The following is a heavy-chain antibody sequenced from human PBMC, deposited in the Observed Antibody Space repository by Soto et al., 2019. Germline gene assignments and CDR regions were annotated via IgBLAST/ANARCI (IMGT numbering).Heavy chain of an antibody. CDR3: ARVSRNRFTIFGVVEVAGLYYMDV. J-gene: IGHJ6*03. V-gene: IGHV1-8*01. CDR1: GYTFTSYD. D-gene: IGHD3-3*01. Sequence: AASVKVSCKASGYTFTSYDINWVRQATGQGLEWMGWMNPNSGNTGYAQKFQGRVTMTRNTSISTAYMELSSLRSEDTAVYYCARVSRNRFTIFGVVEVAGLYYMDVWGKGTTVTVSS. CDR2: MNPNSGNT.